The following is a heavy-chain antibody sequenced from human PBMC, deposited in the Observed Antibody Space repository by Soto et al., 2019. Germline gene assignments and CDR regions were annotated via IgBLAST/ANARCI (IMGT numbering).Heavy chain of an antibody. D-gene: IGHD3-22*01. CDR1: GFTFSSYS. CDR3: ARDFTYYYASTGFYY. Sequence: GGSLRLSCAASGFTFSSYSMNWVRQAPGKALEWVSSISSSSSYIYYADSVKGRFTISRDNAKNSLYLQMNSLRAEDTAVYYCARDFTYYYASTGFYYRGQRTVVTVS. J-gene: IGHJ1*01. V-gene: IGHV3-21*01. CDR2: ISSSSSYI.